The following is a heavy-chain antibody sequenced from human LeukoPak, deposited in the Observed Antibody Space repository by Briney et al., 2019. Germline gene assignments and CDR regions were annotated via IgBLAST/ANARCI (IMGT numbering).Heavy chain of an antibody. CDR1: GGSISSGDYY. Sequence: SQTLSLTCTVSGGSISSGDYYWSWIRQPPGKGLEWIGYIYYSGSTYYNPSLKSRVTISVDTSKNQFSLKLSSVTAADTAVYYCARSNGKYQLPIKYWGQGTLVTVSS. CDR3: ARSNGKYQLPIKY. D-gene: IGHD2-2*01. V-gene: IGHV4-30-4*08. J-gene: IGHJ4*02. CDR2: IYYSGST.